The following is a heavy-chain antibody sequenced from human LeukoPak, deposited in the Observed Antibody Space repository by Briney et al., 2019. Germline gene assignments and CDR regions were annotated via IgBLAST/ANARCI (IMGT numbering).Heavy chain of an antibody. D-gene: IGHD3-3*01. Sequence: GGSLRLSCAASGFTFSSYAMSWVRQAPGKGLEWVSAISGSGGSTYYADSVKGRFTISRDNSKNTLYLQMNSLRAEDTAVYYCAKDRPRFGVVPYYFDYWGQGTLVTVSS. V-gene: IGHV3-23*01. CDR2: ISGSGGST. CDR3: AKDRPRFGVVPYYFDY. J-gene: IGHJ4*02. CDR1: GFTFSSYA.